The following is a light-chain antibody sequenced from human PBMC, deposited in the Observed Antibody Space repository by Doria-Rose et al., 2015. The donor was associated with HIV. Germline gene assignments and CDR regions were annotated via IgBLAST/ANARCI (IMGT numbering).Light chain of an antibody. CDR1: QSISAW. CDR2: AAS. CDR3: QQSHSIPLT. J-gene: IGKJ4*01. Sequence: TQSPSTLSASVGDRVTITCRASQSISAWLAWYQQKPGKAPQLLISAASSLQSGVPSRFSGSGSGTDFTLTISNMQPEDFATYYCQQSHSIPLTFGGGTRVDIK. V-gene: IGKV1-39*01.